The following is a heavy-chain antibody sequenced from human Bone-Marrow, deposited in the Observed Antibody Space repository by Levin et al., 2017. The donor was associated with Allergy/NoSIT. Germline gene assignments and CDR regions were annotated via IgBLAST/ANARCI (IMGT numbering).Heavy chain of an antibody. CDR1: GFTFDDYA. CDR3: AKDMSATGTTPFDY. V-gene: IGHV3-9*01. Sequence: SLKISCAASGFTFDDYAMHWVRQAPGKGLEWVSGISWNSGRIGYADSVKGRFTISRDNAKNSLYLQMNSLRAEDTALYYCAKDMSATGTTPFDYWGQGTLVTVSS. J-gene: IGHJ4*02. CDR2: ISWNSGRI. D-gene: IGHD1-1*01.